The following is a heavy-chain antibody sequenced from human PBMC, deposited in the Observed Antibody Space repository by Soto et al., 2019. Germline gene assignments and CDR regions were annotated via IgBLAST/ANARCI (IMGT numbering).Heavy chain of an antibody. J-gene: IGHJ3*01. D-gene: IGHD1-7*01. Sequence: EVQLVDSGGGLVQPGGSLRLSCAASEFTFRSYWMHWVRQSPGKGLVWVSRISGDGSSTNYADSVKGRFTISRDNAKNTVYLQIDNLRAEDTAVYYCARSLPGTYGAFDLWGQGTMVTVSS. CDR1: EFTFRSYW. CDR2: ISGDGSST. CDR3: ARSLPGTYGAFDL. V-gene: IGHV3-74*01.